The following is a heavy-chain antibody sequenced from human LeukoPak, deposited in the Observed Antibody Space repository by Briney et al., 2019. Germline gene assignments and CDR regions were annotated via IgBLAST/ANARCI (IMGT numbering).Heavy chain of an antibody. D-gene: IGHD6-13*01. CDR1: GFTFSSYW. V-gene: IGHV3-74*01. J-gene: IGHJ4*02. CDR3: ARDLMGIAYREAFYY. Sequence: GGSLRLSCAASGFTFSSYWMHWVRQAPGKGLVWVSRINSDGSSTSYADSVKGRFTISRDNAKNTLYLQMNSLRAEDTAVYYCARDLMGIAYREAFYYWGQGTLVTVSS. CDR2: INSDGSST.